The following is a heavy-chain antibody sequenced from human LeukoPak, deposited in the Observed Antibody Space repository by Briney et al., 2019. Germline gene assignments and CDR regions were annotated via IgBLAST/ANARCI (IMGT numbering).Heavy chain of an antibody. Sequence: ASVKASCKASVGTFSSYAISWVRQAPGQGLERMGGIISTFGTANYAQKFQGRVTITADESTSTAYMELSSLRSEDTAVYYCAREGGYSSGWYATDAFDIWGQGTMVTVSS. J-gene: IGHJ3*02. V-gene: IGHV1-69*13. CDR1: VGTFSSYA. CDR3: AREGGYSSGWYATDAFDI. D-gene: IGHD6-19*01. CDR2: IISTFGTA.